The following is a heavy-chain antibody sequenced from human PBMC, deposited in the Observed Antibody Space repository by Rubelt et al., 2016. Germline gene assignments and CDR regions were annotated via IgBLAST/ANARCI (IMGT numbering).Heavy chain of an antibody. CDR3: AQAQRLRPDTAGPLLS. D-gene: IGHD5-18*01. Sequence: VESGGGLVQPGGSLRLSCAASGFTFSSYSMTWVRQAPGKGLEWVAYIQSDGSNKYYGDSVKGRFAVSRDNSKNTLYLQMNSLRAEDTAIYFCAQAQRLRPDTAGPLLSWGRGTLVTVSS. V-gene: IGHV3-30*02. CDR2: IQSDGSNK. CDR1: GFTFSSYS. J-gene: IGHJ5*02.